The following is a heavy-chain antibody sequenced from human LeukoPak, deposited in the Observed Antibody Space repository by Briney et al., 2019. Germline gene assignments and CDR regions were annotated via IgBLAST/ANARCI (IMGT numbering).Heavy chain of an antibody. J-gene: IGHJ4*02. D-gene: IGHD1-26*01. CDR1: GGSISSSSYY. CDR3: ARDRSGWLVGATMGYFDY. V-gene: IGHV4-39*07. Sequence: PSETLSLTCTVSGGSISSSSYYWGWIRQPPGKGLEWIGSIYYRGSTYYNPSLKSRVTISVDTSKNQFSLKLSSVTAADTAVYYCARDRSGWLVGATMGYFDYWGQGTLVTVSS. CDR2: IYYRGST.